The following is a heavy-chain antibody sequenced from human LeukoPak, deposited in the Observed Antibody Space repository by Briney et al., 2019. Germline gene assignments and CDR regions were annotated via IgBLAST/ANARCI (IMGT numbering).Heavy chain of an antibody. D-gene: IGHD3-9*01. CDR1: GGTFSSYA. CDR3: ARGTDYDILTDSGTYYYYMDV. V-gene: IGHV1-69*13. J-gene: IGHJ6*03. CDR2: IIPIFGTA. Sequence: ASVKVSCKASGGTFSSYAISWVRQAPGQGLEWMGGIIPIFGTANYAQKFQGRVTITADESTSTAYMELSSPRSEDTAVYYCARGTDYDILTDSGTYYYYMDVWGKGTTVTISS.